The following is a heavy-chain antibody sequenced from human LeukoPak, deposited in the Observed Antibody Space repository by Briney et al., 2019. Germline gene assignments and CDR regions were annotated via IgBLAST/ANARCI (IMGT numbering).Heavy chain of an antibody. CDR3: ARDHPVWFGELLSYGMDV. J-gene: IGHJ6*02. CDR1: GFTFSSYS. D-gene: IGHD3-10*01. Sequence: GGSLRLSCAASGFTFSSYSMNWVRQAPGKGLEWVSSISSSSSYVYYADSVKGRFTISRDNAKNSLYLQMNSLRAEDTAVYYCARDHPVWFGELLSYGMDVWGQGTTVTVSS. V-gene: IGHV3-21*01. CDR2: ISSSSSYV.